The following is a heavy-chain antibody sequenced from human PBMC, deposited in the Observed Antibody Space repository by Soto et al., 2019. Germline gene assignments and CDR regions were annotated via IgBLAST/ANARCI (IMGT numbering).Heavy chain of an antibody. J-gene: IGHJ6*02. V-gene: IGHV1-2*04. CDR3: ARGRPRIILPAANYYYYGMDV. CDR2: INPNSGGT. CDR1: GYTFTGYY. Sequence: GASVKVSCKASGYTFTGYYMHWVRQAPGQGLEWMGWINPNSGGTNYAQKFQGWVTMTRDTSISTAYMELSRLRSDDTAVYYCARGRPRIILPAANYYYYGMDVWGQGTTVTVSS. D-gene: IGHD2-2*01.